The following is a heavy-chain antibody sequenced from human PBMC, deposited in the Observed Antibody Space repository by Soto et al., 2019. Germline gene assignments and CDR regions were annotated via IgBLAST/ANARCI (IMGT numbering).Heavy chain of an antibody. V-gene: IGHV1-46*01. D-gene: IGHD3-16*01. CDR2: INPNGGST. J-gene: IGHJ4*02. Sequence: ASVKVSCKASGYTFTRYYIHWVRQAPGQGLEWMGIINPNGGSTNYNPSLKSRVTISVDTSKNQFSLKLSSVTAADTAVYYCTRDLASCFDDWGQGTLVTVSS. CDR1: GYTFTRYY. CDR3: TRDLASCFDD.